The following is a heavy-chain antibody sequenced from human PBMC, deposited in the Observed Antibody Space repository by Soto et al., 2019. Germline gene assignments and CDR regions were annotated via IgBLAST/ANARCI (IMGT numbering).Heavy chain of an antibody. CDR1: GFTFSSNA. CDR3: ARGAVVTGIHVAN. CDR2: IWFDGSKK. D-gene: IGHD2-21*02. V-gene: IGHV3-33*01. Sequence: QVHLVESGGGVVQPGRSLRLSCAASGFTFSSNAMHWVRQAPGKGLEWVAVIWFDGSKKYYADSVRGRFTISRDNSRNTLYLQMNSLRGDDMAVYYCARGAVVTGIHVANWGQGTRVTVSS. J-gene: IGHJ4*02.